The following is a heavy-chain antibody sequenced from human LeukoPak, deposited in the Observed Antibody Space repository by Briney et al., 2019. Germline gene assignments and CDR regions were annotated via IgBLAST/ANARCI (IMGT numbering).Heavy chain of an antibody. V-gene: IGHV4-4*02. Sequence: SGILSLTCAVSGGSISSSNWWSWVRQPPGKGLEWIGEIYHSGSTNYNPSLTSRVTMSVDTSKNQFSLKLNSVTAADTAVYYCARHGGVVVPTAPSAFDIWGQGTKVTVSS. D-gene: IGHD2-2*01. CDR1: GGSISSSNW. CDR2: IYHSGST. CDR3: ARHGGVVVPTAPSAFDI. J-gene: IGHJ3*02.